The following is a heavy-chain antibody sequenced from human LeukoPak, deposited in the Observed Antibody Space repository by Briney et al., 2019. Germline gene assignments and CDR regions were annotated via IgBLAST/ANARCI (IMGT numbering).Heavy chain of an antibody. Sequence: GGSPRLSCAASGFTFSDAWMNWVRQAPGKGLEWVGRIKSKTDGGTTDYAAPVKGRFTISRDDSKNTLYLQMSSLKSEDTAVYYCTTDPPPNYYYDSSGYYILNSLGYWGQGTLVTVSS. D-gene: IGHD3-22*01. CDR3: TTDPPPNYYYDSSGYYILNSLGY. CDR2: IKSKTDGGTT. J-gene: IGHJ4*02. CDR1: GFTFSDAW. V-gene: IGHV3-15*01.